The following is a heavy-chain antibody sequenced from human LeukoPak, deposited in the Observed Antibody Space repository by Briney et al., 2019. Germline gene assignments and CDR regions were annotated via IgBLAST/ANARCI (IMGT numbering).Heavy chain of an antibody. V-gene: IGHV3-21*01. CDR2: ISPVSSCT. CDR3: VRDVSRRIGMDV. J-gene: IGHJ6*02. CDR1: GFSFNSYT. Sequence: GGSLRLSCLASGFSFNSYTMNWVREAPGKGLEWVSTISPVSSCTWYAESVKGRFTISRDNPKNSLYLQMDSLRAEDTAVYYCVRDVSRRIGMDVWGQGATVTVSS. D-gene: IGHD2/OR15-2a*01.